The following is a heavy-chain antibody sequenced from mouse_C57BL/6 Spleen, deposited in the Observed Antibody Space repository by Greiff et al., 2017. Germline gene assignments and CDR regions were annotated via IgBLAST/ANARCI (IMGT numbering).Heavy chain of an antibody. CDR3: ATPTGTGAMDY. CDR2: INPNNGGA. Sequence: EVQLQESGPELVKPGASVKIPCKASGYTFTDYYMHWVKQSHGKSLEWIGDINPNNGGANYNQKFKGKATLTVDKSSSTAYMELRSLTSEDTAVYYCATPTGTGAMDYWGQGTSVTVSS. V-gene: IGHV1-18*01. D-gene: IGHD4-1*02. J-gene: IGHJ4*01. CDR1: GYTFTDYY.